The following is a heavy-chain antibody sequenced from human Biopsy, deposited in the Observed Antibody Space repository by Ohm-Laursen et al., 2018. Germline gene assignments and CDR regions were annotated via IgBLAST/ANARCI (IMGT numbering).Heavy chain of an antibody. V-gene: IGHV4-59*01. D-gene: IGHD3-22*01. CDR3: ARDRGYYSDRTVPGYFDL. Sequence: SETLSLTCTVSGDSISSYYWSWIRQPHGKGMQRIGYVYYTGSTDYNPSLQSRVTITVDTSNNHFSLRLQSVTPADTAIYYCARDRGYYSDRTVPGYFDLWGRGTLVTVSS. J-gene: IGHJ2*01. CDR1: GDSISSYY. CDR2: VYYTGST.